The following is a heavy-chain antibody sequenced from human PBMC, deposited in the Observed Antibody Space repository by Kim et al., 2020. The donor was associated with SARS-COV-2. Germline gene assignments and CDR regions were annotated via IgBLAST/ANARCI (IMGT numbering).Heavy chain of an antibody. CDR3: ATGGDFFGA. CDR2: IASKADSAAT. J-gene: IGHJ5*02. CDR1: GFTFSNSS. D-gene: IGHD2-21*02. Sequence: GGSLRLSCAASGFTFSNSSMSWVRQAPGKGLEWVGRIASKADSAATADAAPVKGSFSISRDDSKNSLHMQMDRLKTEDTAVYSCATGGDFFGAWGQ. V-gene: IGHV3-15*04.